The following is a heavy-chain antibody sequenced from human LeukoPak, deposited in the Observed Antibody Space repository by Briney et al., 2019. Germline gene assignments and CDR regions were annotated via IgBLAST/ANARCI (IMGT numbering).Heavy chain of an antibody. Sequence: GGSLRLSCAASGLTLSSYSMSWVRQAPGKGLEWVANIKQDGSEKYYVDSVKGRFTISRDNAKNSLYLQMNSLRAEDTAVYYCAREGAAAGYFDYWGQGTLVTVSS. J-gene: IGHJ4*02. CDR3: AREGAAAGYFDY. V-gene: IGHV3-7*03. D-gene: IGHD6-13*01. CDR2: IKQDGSEK. CDR1: GLTLSSYS.